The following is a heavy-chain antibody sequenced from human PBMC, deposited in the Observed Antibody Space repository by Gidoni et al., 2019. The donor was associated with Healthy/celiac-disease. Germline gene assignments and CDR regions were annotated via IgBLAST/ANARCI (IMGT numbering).Heavy chain of an antibody. Sequence: VRQPPGKGLEWIGEIYHSGSTNYNPSLKSRVTISVDKSKNQFSLKLSSVTAADTAVYYCARQTSYDFWSGSRPDYFDYWGQGTLVTVSS. J-gene: IGHJ4*02. D-gene: IGHD3-3*01. CDR3: ARQTSYDFWSGSRPDYFDY. V-gene: IGHV4-4*02. CDR2: IYHSGST.